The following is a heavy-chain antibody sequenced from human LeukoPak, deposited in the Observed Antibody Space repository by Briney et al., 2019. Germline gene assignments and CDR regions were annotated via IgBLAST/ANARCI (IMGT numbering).Heavy chain of an antibody. CDR1: GFTFSSYG. CDR3: AKEGAARQGNWFDP. D-gene: IGHD6-6*01. V-gene: IGHV3-30*18. CDR2: ISYDGSNK. Sequence: HPGGSLRLSCAASGFTFSSYGIHWVRQAPGKGLEWVALISYDGSNKYYADSVKGRLTISRDNSKNTLFLQMTSLRAEDTAVYYCAKEGAARQGNWFDPWGQGTLVTVSS. J-gene: IGHJ5*02.